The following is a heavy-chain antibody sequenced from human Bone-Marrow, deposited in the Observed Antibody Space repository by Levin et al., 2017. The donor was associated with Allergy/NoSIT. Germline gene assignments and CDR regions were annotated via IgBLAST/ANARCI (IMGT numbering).Heavy chain of an antibody. CDR3: VRHRDEFNKDLIDY. CDR2: IYPGDSDT. V-gene: IGHV5-51*01. D-gene: IGHD2-15*01. CDR1: GYSFTNYW. Sequence: GESLKISCKASGYSFTNYWIGWVRQMPGRGLEWMAIIYPGDSDTRYSLSFRGQVTISADTSVSTVYLQRRRLKASDTALYYCVRHRDEFNKDLIDYWGQGTLVTASS. J-gene: IGHJ4*02.